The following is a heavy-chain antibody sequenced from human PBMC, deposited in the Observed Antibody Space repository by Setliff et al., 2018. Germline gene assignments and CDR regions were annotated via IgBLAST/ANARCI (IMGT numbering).Heavy chain of an antibody. Sequence: ASVKVSCKASGYTFTNYGITWVRQAPGQGLEWMGWIFPKTGNTNYAHKLQGRVSMTTDTSTGTAYMELRSLRSDDTAIYYCARINFYVSSGYYYAPDYWGSGTLVTVSS. V-gene: IGHV1-18*01. J-gene: IGHJ4*02. CDR2: IFPKTGNT. CDR1: GYTFTNYG. D-gene: IGHD3-22*01. CDR3: ARINFYVSSGYYYAPDY.